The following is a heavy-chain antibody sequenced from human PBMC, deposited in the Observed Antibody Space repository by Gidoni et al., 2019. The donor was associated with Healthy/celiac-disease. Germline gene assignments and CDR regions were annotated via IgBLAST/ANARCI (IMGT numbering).Heavy chain of an antibody. CDR2: ISGRGGST. J-gene: IGHJ4*02. CDR3: ARVGHHCSGGSCYGVYFDY. Sequence: EVQLLESGGGLVQPGGSLRLSCAASGFTFSSYARSWVRQAPGKGMEWVSSISGRGGSTYYADSVKGRFTISRDNSKNTLYLQMNSLRAEDTAVYYCARVGHHCSGGSCYGVYFDYWGQGTLVTVSS. D-gene: IGHD2-15*01. V-gene: IGHV3-23*01. CDR1: GFTFSSYA.